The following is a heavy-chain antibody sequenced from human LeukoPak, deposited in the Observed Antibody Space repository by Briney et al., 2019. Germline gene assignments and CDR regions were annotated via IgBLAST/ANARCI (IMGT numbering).Heavy chain of an antibody. V-gene: IGHV3-15*01. CDR2: IKSKTDGGTT. D-gene: IGHD6-19*01. CDR3: TTESSPSRKGGY. CDR1: GFTFSTAW. J-gene: IGHJ4*02. Sequence: GGSLTLSCAASGFTFSTAWMGWVRQAPGKGLEWVGRIKSKTDGGTTDYAAPVKGRFTISRDDSKNTLYLQMNSLKTDDTAVYYCTTESSPSRKGGYWGQGTLVTVSS.